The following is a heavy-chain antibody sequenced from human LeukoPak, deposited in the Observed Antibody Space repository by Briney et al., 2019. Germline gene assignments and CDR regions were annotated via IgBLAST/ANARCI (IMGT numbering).Heavy chain of an antibody. Sequence: GGSLRLSCAASGFTFSSYGMHWVRQAPGKGLEWVAVIWYDGSNKYYADSVKGRFTISRDNSKNTLYLQMNSLRAEDTAVYYCARDRGDGYNFGAFDIWGQGTMVTVSS. CDR1: GFTFSSYG. J-gene: IGHJ3*02. CDR3: ARDRGDGYNFGAFDI. V-gene: IGHV3-33*01. CDR2: IWYDGSNK. D-gene: IGHD5-24*01.